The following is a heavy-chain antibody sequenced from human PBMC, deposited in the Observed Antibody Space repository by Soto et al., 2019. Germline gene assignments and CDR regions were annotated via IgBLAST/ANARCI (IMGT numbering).Heavy chain of an antibody. Sequence: SETLSLTCTVSGGSISSYYWGWIRQPPGKGLEWIGYIYYSGSTNYNPSLKSRVTISVDTSKNQFSLKLSSVTAADTAVYYCARGYDILTGSFDYWGQGTLVTVSS. CDR1: GGSISSYY. J-gene: IGHJ4*02. CDR3: ARGYDILTGSFDY. D-gene: IGHD3-9*01. V-gene: IGHV4-59*01. CDR2: IYYSGST.